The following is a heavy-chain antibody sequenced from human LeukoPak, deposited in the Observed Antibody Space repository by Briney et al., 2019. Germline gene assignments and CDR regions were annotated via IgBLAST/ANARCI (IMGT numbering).Heavy chain of an antibody. J-gene: IGHJ6*02. Sequence: GGSLRLSCAASGFTFSSYPMHWVRQAPGKGLEWVAVISYDGSNKYYADSVKGRFTISRDNSKNTLSLQMNSLRGEDTAVYYCARDRRSCSSTSCLHNYYYYYGMDVWGQGTTVTVSS. CDR1: GFTFSSYP. CDR3: ARDRRSCSSTSCLHNYYYYYGMDV. CDR2: ISYDGSNK. V-gene: IGHV3-30*04. D-gene: IGHD2-2*01.